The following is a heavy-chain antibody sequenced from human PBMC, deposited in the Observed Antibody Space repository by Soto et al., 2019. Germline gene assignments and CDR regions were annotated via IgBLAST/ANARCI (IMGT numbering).Heavy chain of an antibody. CDR3: ARAQRETGTHTSGMDV. V-gene: IGHV3-21*01. D-gene: IGHD1-1*01. CDR2: ISSSSSYI. Sequence: EVQLVESGGGLVKPGGSLRLSCAASGFTFSSYSMNWVRQAPGKGLEWVSSISSSSSYIYYADSVKGRFTISRDNAKNSLYLQMNSLRAEDTAVYYCARAQRETGTHTSGMDVWGQGTTVTVSS. CDR1: GFTFSSYS. J-gene: IGHJ6*02.